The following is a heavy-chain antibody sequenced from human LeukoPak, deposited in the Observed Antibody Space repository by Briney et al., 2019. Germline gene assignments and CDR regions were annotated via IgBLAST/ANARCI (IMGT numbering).Heavy chain of an antibody. D-gene: IGHD3-10*01. J-gene: IGHJ5*02. Sequence: SETLSLTCTVSGGSISSCYWSWIRQPPGKGLGWIGYIYYSGSTNYNPSLKSRVTISVDTSKNQFSLKLSSVTAADTAVYYCARSITMVRGVTEGVFWFDPWGQGTLVTVSS. CDR2: IYYSGST. CDR3: ARSITMVRGVTEGVFWFDP. V-gene: IGHV4-59*01. CDR1: GGSISSCY.